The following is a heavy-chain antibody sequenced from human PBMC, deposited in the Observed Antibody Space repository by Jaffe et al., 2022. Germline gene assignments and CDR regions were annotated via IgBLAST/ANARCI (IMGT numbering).Heavy chain of an antibody. V-gene: IGHV1-18*01. CDR1: GYTFINYG. CDR2: INAHTGDT. CDR3: ARDQKITGTTDY. Sequence: QVHLVQSGPEVKKPGSSVKVSCKASGYTFINYGISWVRQAPGQGLEWMGWINAHTGDTNYAQKLQGRVTMITDTSTSTVYMELRSLTYDDTAVYYCARDQKITGTTDYWGQGTLVTVSS. J-gene: IGHJ4*02. D-gene: IGHD1-20*01.